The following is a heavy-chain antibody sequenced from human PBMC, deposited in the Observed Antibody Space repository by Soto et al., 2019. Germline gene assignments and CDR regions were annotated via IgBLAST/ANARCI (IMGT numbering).Heavy chain of an antibody. V-gene: IGHV4-31*03. CDR2: IYYSGST. D-gene: IGHD3-10*01. CDR3: ARGYYYGSGSYSNFDY. CDR1: GGSISSGGYY. J-gene: IGHJ4*02. Sequence: PSETLSLTCTVSGGSISSGGYYWSWIRQHPGKGLEWIGYIYYSGSTYYNPSLKSRVTISVDTSKNQFSLKLSSVTAADTAVYYCARGYYYGSGSYSNFDYWGQGTLVTVSS.